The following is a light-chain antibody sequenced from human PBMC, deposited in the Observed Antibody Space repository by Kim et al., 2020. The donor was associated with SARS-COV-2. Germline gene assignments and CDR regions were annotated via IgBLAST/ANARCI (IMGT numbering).Light chain of an antibody. J-gene: IGKJ4*01. CDR3: QQYGSSPET. CDR2: GTS. Sequence: SRGERATLSCRASQSVTRDCLAGYQQKPGQAPRLLIYGTSSRATGIPDRFSGSGSGTDFSLSINRLEPEDFAVYYCQQYGSSPETFGGGTKVDIK. CDR1: QSVTRDC. V-gene: IGKV3-20*01.